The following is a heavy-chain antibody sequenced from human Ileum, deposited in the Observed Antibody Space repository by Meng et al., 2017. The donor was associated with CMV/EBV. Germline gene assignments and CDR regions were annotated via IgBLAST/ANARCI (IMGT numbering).Heavy chain of an antibody. V-gene: IGHV4-4*07. CDR3: ARGSSSWAFDY. Sequence: QVPRQGAGSALGTLSAALAFTVTVSGSSMSVYYWRWVRQPPTKGLEWIGRVYSSGSTDYNPSLQSRVTMSVDTSKNQFSLKLSSVTAADTAVYYCARGSSSWAFDYWGQGTLVTVSS. CDR2: VYSSGST. J-gene: IGHJ4*02. CDR1: GSSMSVYY. D-gene: IGHD2-2*01.